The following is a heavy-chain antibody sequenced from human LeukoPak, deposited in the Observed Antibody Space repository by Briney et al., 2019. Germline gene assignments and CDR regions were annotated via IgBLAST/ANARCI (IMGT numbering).Heavy chain of an antibody. CDR1: GGSISSYY. J-gene: IGHJ3*02. CDR2: IYSSGGT. CDR3: ARGPYYDSSKISAFDI. D-gene: IGHD3-22*01. V-gene: IGHV4-4*07. Sequence: PSETLSLTCSVSGGSISSYYWSWIRQPAGKGLESIGRIYSSGGTNYNPSLRSRVTMSVDTSKNQFSLKLTSVTAADTAVYYCARGPYYDSSKISAFDIWGQGTMVTVSS.